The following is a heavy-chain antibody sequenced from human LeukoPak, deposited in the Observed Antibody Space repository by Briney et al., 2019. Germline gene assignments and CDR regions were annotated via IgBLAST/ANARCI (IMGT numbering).Heavy chain of an antibody. V-gene: IGHV4-38-2*02. CDR1: GYSISSGYY. Sequence: PSETLSLTCTVSGYSISSGYYWGCIRQPPGKGLEWIGEIYHSGSTNYNPSLKSRVTISVDTSKNQFSLKLSSVTAADTAVYYCARGRRGGRGYFDYWGQGTLVTVSS. CDR2: IYHSGST. CDR3: ARGRRGGRGYFDY. J-gene: IGHJ4*02.